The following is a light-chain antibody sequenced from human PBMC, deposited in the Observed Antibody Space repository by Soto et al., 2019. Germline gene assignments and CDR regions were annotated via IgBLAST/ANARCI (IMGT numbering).Light chain of an antibody. J-gene: IGKJ2*01. CDR3: MQALQTPPT. V-gene: IGKV2-28*01. Sequence: DIVMTQSPLSLPVTPGEPASISCRSSQSLLHSNGYNYLDWYLQKPGQSPQLLIYLGSNRAYGVLDRFSGSGSGTDFTLKISRVEAEDVGVYYCMQALQTPPTFGQGTKLEIK. CDR1: QSLLHSNGYNY. CDR2: LGS.